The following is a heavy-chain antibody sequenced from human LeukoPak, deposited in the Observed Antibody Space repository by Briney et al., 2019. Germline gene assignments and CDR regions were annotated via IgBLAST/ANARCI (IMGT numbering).Heavy chain of an antibody. Sequence: GGSLRLSCAASGFTFSSYSMNWVRQAPGKGLEWVSSISSSSSYIYYADSVKGRFTISRDNAKNSLYLQMNSLRAEDTAVYYCARCLTYYDFWSGACLDYWGQGTLVTVSS. CDR3: ARCLTYYDFWSGACLDY. CDR2: ISSSSSYI. D-gene: IGHD3-3*01. V-gene: IGHV3-21*01. J-gene: IGHJ4*02. CDR1: GFTFSSYS.